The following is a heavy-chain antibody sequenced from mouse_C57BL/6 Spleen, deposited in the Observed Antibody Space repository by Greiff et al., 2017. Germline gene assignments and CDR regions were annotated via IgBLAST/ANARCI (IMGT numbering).Heavy chain of an antibody. CDR1: GYTFTSYW. CDR2: IYPGSGST. J-gene: IGHJ2*01. D-gene: IGHD2-4*01. V-gene: IGHV1-55*01. CDR3: ARLYDYAAYFDY. Sequence: QVQLQQPGAELVKPGASVKMSCKASGYTFTSYWITWVKQRPGQGLEWIGDIYPGSGSTNYNEKFKSKATLTVDTSTSTAYMQRSSLTSEDSAVYYCARLYDYAAYFDYWGQGTTLTVSS.